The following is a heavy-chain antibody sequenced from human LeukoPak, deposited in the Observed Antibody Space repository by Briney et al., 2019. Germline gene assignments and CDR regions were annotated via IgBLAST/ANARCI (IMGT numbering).Heavy chain of an antibody. J-gene: IGHJ4*02. CDR3: ATRPDYYDSSGYYF. V-gene: IGHV1-69*06. CDR2: IIPIFGTA. D-gene: IGHD3-22*01. CDR1: GGTFSSYA. Sequence: GSSVKVSCKASGGTFSSYAISWVRQAPGQGLEWMGGIIPIFGTANYAQKFQGRVTMTEDTSTDTAYMALSSLRSEDTAVYYCATRPDYYDSSGYYFWGQGTLVTVSS.